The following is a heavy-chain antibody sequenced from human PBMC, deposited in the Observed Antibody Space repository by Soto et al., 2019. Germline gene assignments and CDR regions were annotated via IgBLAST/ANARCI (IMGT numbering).Heavy chain of an antibody. CDR1: SGSFNTYY. V-gene: IGHV4-34*02. CDR2: SNDFGRT. D-gene: IGHD1-26*01. Sequence: QVQLQQWGAGLLKPSETLSLTCAVYSGSFNTYYWSWVRQPPGKGLEWMAESNDFGRTNYNPSLKSRLPTSVDTTKNQLSLSLSSVPAADTAVYYCARVSRGTGTSWGAFYYMDVWGTGTPVTVSS. CDR3: ARVSRGTGTSWGAFYYMDV. J-gene: IGHJ6*03.